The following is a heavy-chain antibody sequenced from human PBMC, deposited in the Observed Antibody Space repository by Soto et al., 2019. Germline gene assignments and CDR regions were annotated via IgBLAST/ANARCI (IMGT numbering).Heavy chain of an antibody. D-gene: IGHD1-20*01. Sequence: EVQLLESGGDFVQPGGSLRLACEASGFTFSNYAMSWVRQAPGKGLEWVSSISGGSSKKNYADSVKGRFTISRDNSKNTLVLKMSSLRVEDTAVYFCAKDSRDNSPTRDPFDTWGQGTLVTVSS. V-gene: IGHV3-23*01. J-gene: IGHJ5*02. CDR3: AKDSRDNSPTRDPFDT. CDR1: GFTFSNYA. CDR2: ISGGSSKK.